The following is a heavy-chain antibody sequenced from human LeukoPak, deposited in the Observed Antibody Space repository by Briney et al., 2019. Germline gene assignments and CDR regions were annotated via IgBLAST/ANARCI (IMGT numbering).Heavy chain of an antibody. CDR3: ARHGGSYYDELDY. CDR2: IYPGDSDT. CDR1: GCSFSTYW. D-gene: IGHD1-26*01. V-gene: IGHV5-51*01. J-gene: IGHJ4*02. Sequence: GESLKISCKGTGCSFSTYWVGWVRQMPGKGLEWMGIIYPGDSDTRYSPSFQGQVTISADKSISTAYLQWSSLKASDTAMYYCARHGGSYYDELDYWGQGTLVTVSS.